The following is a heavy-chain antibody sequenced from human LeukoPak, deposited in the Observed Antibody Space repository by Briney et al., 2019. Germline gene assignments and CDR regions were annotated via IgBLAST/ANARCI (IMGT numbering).Heavy chain of an antibody. CDR3: TTENDYGDYGFDY. J-gene: IGHJ4*02. CDR1: GFTFSNAW. V-gene: IGHV3-15*01. CDR2: IKSKTDGGTT. Sequence: GGSLRLSCAASGFTFSNAWMSWVRQAPGKGLEWVGRIKSKTDGGTTDYAAPVKGRFTISRDDSKNTLYLQMNSLKTEDTAVYYCTTENDYGDYGFDYWGQGTLVTVSS. D-gene: IGHD4-17*01.